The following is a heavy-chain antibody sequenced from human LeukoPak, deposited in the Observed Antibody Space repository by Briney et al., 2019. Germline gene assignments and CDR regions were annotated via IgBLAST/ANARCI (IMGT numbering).Heavy chain of an antibody. Sequence: ASVKVSCKASGYTFTGYYMHWVRQAPGQGLEWMGWINPNSGGTNYAQKFQGRVTMTRDTSISTAYMELSRLRSDDTAVYYCARATSRGVIVMTYWGQGTLVTVSS. V-gene: IGHV1-2*02. CDR2: INPNSGGT. J-gene: IGHJ4*02. CDR3: ARATSRGVIVMTY. CDR1: GYTFTGYY. D-gene: IGHD3-16*02.